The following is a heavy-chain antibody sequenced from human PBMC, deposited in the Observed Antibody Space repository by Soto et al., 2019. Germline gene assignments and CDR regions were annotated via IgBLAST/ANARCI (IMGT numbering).Heavy chain of an antibody. CDR1: GFTFSSYT. V-gene: IGHV3-23*01. CDR2: TSSGGRT. CDR3: AKDLRPDGVWDFDY. D-gene: IGHD4-17*01. Sequence: GGSLRLSCAASGFTFSSYTMNWVRQAPGKGLEWVSGTSSGGRTYYADSVKGRFTISRDDSKNTLYLQIISLRAEDTAVYYCAKDLRPDGVWDFDYWGQGTLVTVSS. J-gene: IGHJ4*02.